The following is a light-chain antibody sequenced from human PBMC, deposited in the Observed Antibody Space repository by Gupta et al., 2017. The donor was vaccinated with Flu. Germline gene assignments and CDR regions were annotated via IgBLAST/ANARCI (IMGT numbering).Light chain of an antibody. Sequence: EIVLTPSPATPSVSPGERATPTYRASQSVSSSYLSWYQQKPGQAPRLLIYGASTRATGTPARFSGSGSGTDFTLTISSLQPEDFAVYYCQQDYNLPPSFGQGTKLEIK. V-gene: IGKV3/OR2-268*02. J-gene: IGKJ2*03. CDR3: QQDYNLPPS. CDR2: GAS. CDR1: QSVSSSY.